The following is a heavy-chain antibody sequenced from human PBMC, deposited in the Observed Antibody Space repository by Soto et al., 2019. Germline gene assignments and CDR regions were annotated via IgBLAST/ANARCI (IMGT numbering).Heavy chain of an antibody. D-gene: IGHD2-15*01. J-gene: IGHJ5*02. CDR3: ARGQGYCSGGSCRRSWFDP. V-gene: IGHV1-69*01. CDR1: GGTFSSYA. Sequence: QVQLVQSGAEVKKPGSSVKVSCKASGGTFSSYAISWVRQAPGQGLEWMGGIIPIFGTANYAQKFQGRVTIIADESTSTAYMELSSLRSEDTAVYYCARGQGYCSGGSCRRSWFDPWGQGTLVTVSS. CDR2: IIPIFGTA.